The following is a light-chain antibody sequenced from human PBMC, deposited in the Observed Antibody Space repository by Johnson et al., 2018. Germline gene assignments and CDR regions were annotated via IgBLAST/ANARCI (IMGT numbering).Light chain of an antibody. Sequence: QSVLTQPPSVSAAPGQKVTISCSGSSSNIGNNYVSWYQQLPGTAPKLLIYKNNNRPSAIPDRFSGSKSGTSATLAITGLQPGDEADYYCGTWDSSLSAGNVFGTGTKVTVL. CDR2: KNN. CDR3: GTWDSSLSAGNV. J-gene: IGLJ1*01. CDR1: SSNIGNNY. V-gene: IGLV1-51*02.